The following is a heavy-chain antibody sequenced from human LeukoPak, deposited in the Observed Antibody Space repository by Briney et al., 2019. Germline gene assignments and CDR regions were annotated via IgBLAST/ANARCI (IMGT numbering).Heavy chain of an antibody. CDR3: AKDLWDVLRFLDY. CDR2: IRYDGSNK. D-gene: IGHD3-3*01. CDR1: GFTFSSYG. Sequence: GGSLRLSCAASGFTFSSYGMHWVRQAPGKGLEWVAFIRYDGSNKYYADSVKGRFTISRDNSKNTLYLQMNSLRAEDTAVYYCAKDLWDVLRFLDYWGQGTLVTVSS. V-gene: IGHV3-30*02. J-gene: IGHJ4*02.